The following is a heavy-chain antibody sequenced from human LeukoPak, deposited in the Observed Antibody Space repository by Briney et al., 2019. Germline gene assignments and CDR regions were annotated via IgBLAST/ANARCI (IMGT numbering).Heavy chain of an antibody. D-gene: IGHD3-3*01. CDR1: GFTFSSYW. J-gene: IGHJ6*03. V-gene: IGHV3-74*01. CDR3: AKNPIFGVVIWLYYYMDV. CDR2: ISSDGSST. Sequence: GGSLRLSCAASGFTFSSYWMHWVRQAPGKGLVWVSRISSDGSSTTYADSVKGRFTISRDNAKNSLYLQMNSLRAEDTAVYYCAKNPIFGVVIWLYYYMDVWGKGTTVTVSS.